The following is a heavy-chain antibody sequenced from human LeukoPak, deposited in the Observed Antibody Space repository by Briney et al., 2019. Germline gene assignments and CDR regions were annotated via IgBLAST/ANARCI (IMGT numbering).Heavy chain of an antibody. CDR3: GRDWKLDY. V-gene: IGHV3-23*01. CDR1: GFIVSSKY. CDR2: ISDNGGDR. D-gene: IGHD1-1*01. Sequence: GGSLRLSCAASGFIVSSKYMSWVRQAPGKGLEWVSAISDNGGDRKYADSVKGRFTISRDNSKNTLYLQMNSLRAEDTAIYYCGRDWKLDYWGQGTLVTVSS. J-gene: IGHJ4*02.